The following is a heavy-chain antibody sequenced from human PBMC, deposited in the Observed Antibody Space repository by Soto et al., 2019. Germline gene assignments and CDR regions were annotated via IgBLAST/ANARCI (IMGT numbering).Heavy chain of an antibody. Sequence: PGGSLRLSCAASGFTFSMYWMHWVRQVPGKGPEWVSRINDDGSHTNYADSMTGRFTISRDNAKNTLYLKMNDLRAEDTAVYYCTRGPRSTSTGTGAFWGQGTLVTVSS. CDR3: TRGPRSTSTGTGAF. CDR1: GFTFSMYW. CDR2: INDDGSHT. D-gene: IGHD1-1*01. J-gene: IGHJ4*02. V-gene: IGHV3-74*01.